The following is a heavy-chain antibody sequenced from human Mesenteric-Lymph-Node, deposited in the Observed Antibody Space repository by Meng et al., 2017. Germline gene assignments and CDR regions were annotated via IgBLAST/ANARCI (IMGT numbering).Heavy chain of an antibody. Sequence: KISGKGSGYSFTSYGISWVRQAPGQGLEWMGWISAYNGNTNYAQKLQGRVTMTTDTSTSTAYMELRSLRSDDTAVYYCARKPRGVYDSSGYYSWFDPWGQGTLVTVSS. J-gene: IGHJ5*02. D-gene: IGHD3-22*01. CDR3: ARKPRGVYDSSGYYSWFDP. V-gene: IGHV1-18*01. CDR2: ISAYNGNT. CDR1: GYSFTSYG.